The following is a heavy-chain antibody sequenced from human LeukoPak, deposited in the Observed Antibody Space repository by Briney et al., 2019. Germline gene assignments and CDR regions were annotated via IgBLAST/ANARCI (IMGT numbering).Heavy chain of an antibody. CDR2: INPNSGGT. D-gene: IGHD6-13*01. J-gene: IGHJ4*02. CDR3: ARDLVAATSRGEESDY. V-gene: IGHV1-2*02. Sequence: ASVTVSCKASGYTFTVYYMHWVRQAPGQGLEWMGWINPNSGGTNYAQKFQGRVTMTRDTSISTAYMELSRLRSDDTAVYYCARDLVAATSRGEESDYWGQGTLVTVSS. CDR1: GYTFTVYY.